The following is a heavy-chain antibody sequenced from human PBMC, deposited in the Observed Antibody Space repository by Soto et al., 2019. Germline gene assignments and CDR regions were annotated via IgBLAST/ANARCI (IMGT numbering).Heavy chain of an antibody. CDR2: ISWNSGSI. J-gene: IGHJ6*02. V-gene: IGHV3-9*01. CDR3: AKETRYYYGMDV. CDR1: VFTFDYYA. Sequence: GGSLRLSCAASVFTFDYYAMRWVRQAPGKGLEWVSGISWNSGSIGYADSVKGRFTISRDNAKNSLYLQMNSLRAEDTALYYCAKETRYYYGMDVWGQGTTVTVSS.